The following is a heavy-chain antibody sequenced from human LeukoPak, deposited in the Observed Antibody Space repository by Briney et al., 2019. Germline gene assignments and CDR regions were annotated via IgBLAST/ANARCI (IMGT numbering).Heavy chain of an antibody. D-gene: IGHD3-3*01. CDR2: IKQDGSEK. CDR1: GFTCSSYW. V-gene: IGHV3-7*01. CDR3: AGVGFWSGYYRLDPWFDP. Sequence: GGTLRLSCAASGFTCSSYWLSWVRQAPGKGLEWVANIKQDGSEKYYVDSVKGRFTISRADATNSLSLQMNSLSVEEPAVYYCAGVGFWSGYYRLDPWFDPWGQGTLVTVSS. J-gene: IGHJ5*02.